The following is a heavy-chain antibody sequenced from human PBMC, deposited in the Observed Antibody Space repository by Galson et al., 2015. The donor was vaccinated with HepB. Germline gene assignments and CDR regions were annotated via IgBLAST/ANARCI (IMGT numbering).Heavy chain of an antibody. CDR1: GGSITSNDHY. CDR2: IYYSGIT. CDR3: ARDQLAAAGPSRRPFDY. D-gene: IGHD6-13*01. V-gene: IGHV4-39*07. J-gene: IGHJ4*02. Sequence: SETLSLTCTVSGGSITSNDHYWVWIRQPPGKGLEWIGSIYYSGITYYNPSLKSRVSISVDTSRNQFSLKLNSVTAADTAVYYCARDQLAAAGPSRRPFDYWGQGTLVTVSS.